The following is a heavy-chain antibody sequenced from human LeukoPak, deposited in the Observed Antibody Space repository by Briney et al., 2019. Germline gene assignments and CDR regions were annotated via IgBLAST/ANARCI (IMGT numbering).Heavy chain of an antibody. V-gene: IGHV3-53*01. D-gene: IGHD6-19*01. CDR1: GFTVSSNY. Sequence: PGGSLRLSCAASGFTVSSNYMSWVRQAPGKGLEWVSVIYSGGSTYYADSVKGRFTISRDNSKNTLYLQMNSLRAEDTAVYYCARDRLGYSSGWYVFDYWGQGTLVTVSS. CDR3: ARDRLGYSSGWYVFDY. J-gene: IGHJ4*02. CDR2: IYSGGST.